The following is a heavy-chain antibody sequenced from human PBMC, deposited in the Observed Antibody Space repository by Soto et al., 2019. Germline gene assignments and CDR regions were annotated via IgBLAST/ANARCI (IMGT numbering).Heavy chain of an antibody. V-gene: IGHV3-33*01. J-gene: IGHJ5*02. CDR1: GFTFSSYG. D-gene: IGHD6-13*01. CDR2: IWYDGSNK. Sequence: QVQLVESGGGVVQPGRSLRLSCAASGFTFSSYGMHWVRQAPGKGLEWVAVIWYDGSNKYYADSVKGRFTISRDNSKNAVYLQMNSLRAEDTAGYYCARDYRGRIAAAGTGPNWFDPWGQGTLVTVSS. CDR3: ARDYRGRIAAAGTGPNWFDP.